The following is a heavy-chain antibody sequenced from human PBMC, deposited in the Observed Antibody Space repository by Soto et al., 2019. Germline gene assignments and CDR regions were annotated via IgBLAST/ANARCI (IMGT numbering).Heavy chain of an antibody. D-gene: IGHD3-22*01. V-gene: IGHV4-39*01. CDR3: AKHIFDSGGYWACPPNI. CDR2: IYHSGTG. CDR1: GGSITSSNYY. J-gene: IGHJ2*01. Sequence: QLQLQESGPGLVKPSETLSLTCNVSGGSITSSNYYWGWIRQPPGKGLEWIGTIYHSGTGYHSPFLKSRVSLSVDASKNRFSLRLSCVTAADTAVYFCAKHIFDSGGYWACPPNIWGRGTLVTVSS.